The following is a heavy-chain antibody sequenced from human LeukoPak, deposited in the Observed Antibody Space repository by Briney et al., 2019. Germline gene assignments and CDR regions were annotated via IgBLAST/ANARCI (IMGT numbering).Heavy chain of an antibody. CDR3: ARDEGYDILTGYYGTTDY. D-gene: IGHD3-9*01. J-gene: IGHJ4*02. CDR1: GYTFTSYG. Sequence: ASVKVSCKASGYTFTSYGISWVRQAPGQGLEWMGWLSAYNGNTNYAQKLQGRVTMTTDTSTSTAYMELRSLRSDDTAVYYCARDEGYDILTGYYGTTDYWGQGTLVTVSS. CDR2: LSAYNGNT. V-gene: IGHV1-18*01.